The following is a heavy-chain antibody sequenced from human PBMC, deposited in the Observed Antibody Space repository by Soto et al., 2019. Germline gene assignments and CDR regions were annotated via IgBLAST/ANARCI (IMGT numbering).Heavy chain of an antibody. CDR1: GFTFSSYS. J-gene: IGHJ4*02. CDR3: ARDSILVRGVIFDY. V-gene: IGHV3-48*01. Sequence: GGSLRLSCAASGFTFSSYSMNWVRQAPGKGLEWVSYISSSSSTIYYADSVKGRFTISRDNAKNSLYLQMNSLRAEDTAVYYCARDSILVRGVIFDYWGQGTLVTVSS. D-gene: IGHD3-10*01. CDR2: ISSSSSTI.